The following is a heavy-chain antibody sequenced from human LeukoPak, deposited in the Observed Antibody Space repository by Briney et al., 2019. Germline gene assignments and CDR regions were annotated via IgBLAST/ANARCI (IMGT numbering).Heavy chain of an antibody. Sequence: SRVTISVDTSKNQFSLKLSSVTAADTAVYYCARDRREHYYYYYMDVWGQGTTVTVSS. J-gene: IGHJ6*03. D-gene: IGHD5-24*01. V-gene: IGHV4-59*01. CDR3: ARDRREHYYYYYMDV.